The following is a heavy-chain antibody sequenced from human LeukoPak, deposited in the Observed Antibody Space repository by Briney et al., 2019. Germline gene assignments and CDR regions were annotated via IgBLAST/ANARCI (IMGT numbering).Heavy chain of an antibody. Sequence: GGSLRLSCAASGFTFSSYGTHWVRQAPGKGLEWVAVISYDESNKYFADSVKGRFTISRDNPKNTLYLQMNSLRPEDTAVYYCAKSTTVTTQQRGYFDYWGQGTLVTVSS. J-gene: IGHJ4*02. D-gene: IGHD4-11*01. CDR1: GFTFSSYG. CDR2: ISYDESNK. V-gene: IGHV3-30*18. CDR3: AKSTTVTTQQRGYFDY.